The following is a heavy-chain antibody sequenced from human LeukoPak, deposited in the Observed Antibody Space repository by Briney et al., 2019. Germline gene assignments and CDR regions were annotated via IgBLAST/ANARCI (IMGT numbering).Heavy chain of an antibody. J-gene: IGHJ4*02. D-gene: IGHD6-13*01. V-gene: IGHV4-4*07. CDR1: GASISTSY. CDR3: AREEITAAGRSLDY. Sequence: PETLSLTCTVSGASISTSYWYWIRQPAGEGLEWIWRIYPSGSTNHNPALKSRVTMSVDTSKNQFSLKLSSVSAADRAVYCCAREEITAAGRSLDYWGQGTLVTVSS. CDR2: IYPSGST.